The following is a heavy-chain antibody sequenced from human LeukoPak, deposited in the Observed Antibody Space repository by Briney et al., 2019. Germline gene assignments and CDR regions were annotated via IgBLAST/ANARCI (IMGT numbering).Heavy chain of an antibody. V-gene: IGHV4-59*01. CDR3: ARDTVVTPFGMDV. Sequence: PSETLSLTCTVSGGSISSYYWSWIRQPPGKGLEWIGYIYYSGSTNYNPSLKSRVTISVDTSKNQFSLKLSSVTAADTAVYYCARDTVVTPFGMDVWGQGTTVTVSS. J-gene: IGHJ6*02. CDR2: IYYSGST. CDR1: GGSISSYY. D-gene: IGHD4-23*01.